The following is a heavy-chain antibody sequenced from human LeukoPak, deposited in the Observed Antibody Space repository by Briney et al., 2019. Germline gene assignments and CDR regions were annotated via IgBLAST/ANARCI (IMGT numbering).Heavy chain of an antibody. V-gene: IGHV4-34*01. CDR3: ATELTTVTTFLEYYYGMDV. CDR2: IYHSGST. Sequence: PSETLSLTCAVYGGSFSGYYWSWVRQPPGKGLEWIGEIYHSGSTNYNPSLKSRVTISVDKSKNQFSLKLSSVTAADTAVYYCATELTTVTTFLEYYYGMDVWGQGTTVTISS. CDR1: GGSFSGYY. J-gene: IGHJ6*02. D-gene: IGHD4-17*01.